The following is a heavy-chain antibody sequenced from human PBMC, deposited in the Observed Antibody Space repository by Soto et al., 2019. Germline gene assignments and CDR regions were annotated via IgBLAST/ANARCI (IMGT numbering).Heavy chain of an antibody. CDR3: ARGRRDYSGYYGYYIDF. CDR2: INPNSGGT. D-gene: IGHD3-22*01. J-gene: IGHJ4*02. V-gene: IGHV1-2*04. CDR1: GYTFTSYY. Sequence: ASVKVSCKASGYTFTSYYMHWVRQAPGQGFEWMGWINPNSGGTNYAQQFQGWVTMTRDTSISTAYMDLNRLRSDDTAVYYCARGRRDYSGYYGYYIDFWGQGILVTVSS.